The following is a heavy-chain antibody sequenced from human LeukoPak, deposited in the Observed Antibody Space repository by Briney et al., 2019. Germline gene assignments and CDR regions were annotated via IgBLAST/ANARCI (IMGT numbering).Heavy chain of an antibody. CDR2: ISWNSGGV. CDR1: GFTFDDYA. D-gene: IGHD2-2*01. V-gene: IGHV3-9*01. Sequence: PGGSLRLSCAASGFTFDDYAMHWVRQAPGKGLEWVSGISWNSGGVGYADSVRGRFTISRDNAKNSLFLQMNSLRAEDTAVYYCARDCAYQLLCHWGQGTLVTVSS. CDR3: ARDCAYQLLCH. J-gene: IGHJ4*02.